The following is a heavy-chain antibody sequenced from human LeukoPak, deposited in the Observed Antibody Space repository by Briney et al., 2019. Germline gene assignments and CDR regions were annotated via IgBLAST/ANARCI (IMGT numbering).Heavy chain of an antibody. Sequence: SETLCLTCTVSGGSISSYYWSWIRQPPGKGLEWIGYIYYSGSTNYNPSLKSRVTISVDTSKNQFSLKLSSVTAADTAVYYCARGGDDYVWGSPNWFDPWGQGTLVTVSS. V-gene: IGHV4-59*01. CDR3: ARGGDDYVWGSPNWFDP. CDR2: IYYSGST. J-gene: IGHJ5*02. D-gene: IGHD3-16*01. CDR1: GGSISSYY.